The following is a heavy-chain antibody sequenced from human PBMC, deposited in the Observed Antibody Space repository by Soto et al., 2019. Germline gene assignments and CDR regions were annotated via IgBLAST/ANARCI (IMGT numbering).Heavy chain of an antibody. J-gene: IGHJ6*02. V-gene: IGHV3-30-3*01. CDR1: GFTFSGYA. Sequence: QVQLVESGGGVVQPGTSLRLSCAASGFTFSGYALHWVRQAPGKGLEWVAVISYDGGSEYYADSVKGRFTIARDNSKNALSLQMNSLRPEDTAVYYCARGGGGYYYYGMDVWGQVTTVTVSS. CDR2: ISYDGGSE. D-gene: IGHD3-10*01. CDR3: ARGGGGYYYYGMDV.